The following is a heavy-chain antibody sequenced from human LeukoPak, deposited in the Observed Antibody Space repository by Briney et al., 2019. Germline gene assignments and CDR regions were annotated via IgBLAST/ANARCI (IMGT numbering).Heavy chain of an antibody. CDR2: IYTSGSI. V-gene: IGHV4-61*02. J-gene: IGHJ4*02. Sequence: SQTLSLTCTVSGGSISSGSYYWSRIRQPAGKGLEWIGRIYTSGSINYNPSLKSRVTISGDMSKNQFSLKLSSVTAADTAVYYCARDIGWIDYWGQGTLVTVSS. CDR1: GGSISSGSYY. D-gene: IGHD6-19*01. CDR3: ARDIGWIDY.